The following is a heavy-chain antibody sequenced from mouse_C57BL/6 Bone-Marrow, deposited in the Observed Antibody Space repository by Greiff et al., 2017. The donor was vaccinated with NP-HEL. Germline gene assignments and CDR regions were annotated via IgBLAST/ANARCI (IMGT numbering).Heavy chain of an antibody. Sequence: VQLQQPGAELVKPGASVKLSCKASGYTFTSYWMQWVKQRPGQGLEWIGEIDPSDSYTNYNQKFKGKATLTVDTSSSTAYMQLSSLTSEDSAVYYCAREGVYYGSSPYYFDYWGQGTTLTVSS. CDR3: AREGVYYGSSPYYFDY. J-gene: IGHJ2*01. D-gene: IGHD1-1*01. V-gene: IGHV1-50*01. CDR2: IDPSDSYT. CDR1: GYTFTSYW.